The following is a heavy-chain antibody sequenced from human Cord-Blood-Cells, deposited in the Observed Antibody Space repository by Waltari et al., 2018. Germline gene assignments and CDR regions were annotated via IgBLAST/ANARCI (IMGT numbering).Heavy chain of an antibody. CDR3: TSRVGATYY. J-gene: IGHJ4*02. V-gene: IGHV3-73*02. Sequence: EVQLVESGGGLVQPGGSLKLSCAASGFTFSGSAMHWVRQASGKGLDWVGRIRSKANSYATAYAASVKGRFTSSRDDSKNTAYLQMNSLKTEDTAVYYCTSRVGATYYWGQGTLVTVSS. CDR2: IRSKANSYAT. D-gene: IGHD1-26*01. CDR1: GFTFSGSA.